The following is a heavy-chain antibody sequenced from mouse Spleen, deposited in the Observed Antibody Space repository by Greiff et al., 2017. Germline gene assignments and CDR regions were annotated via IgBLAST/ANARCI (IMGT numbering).Heavy chain of an antibody. J-gene: IGHJ2*01. V-gene: IGHV5-15*01. D-gene: IGHD1-1*01. CDR2: ISNLAYSI. CDR1: GFTFSDYG. Sequence: EVHLVESGGGLVKPGGSLKLSCAASGFTFSDYGMAWVRQAPGKGPEWVAFISNLAYSIYYADTVTGRFTISRENAKNTLYLEMSSLRSEDTAMYYCARLLRPYYFDYWGQGTTLTVSS. CDR3: ARLLRPYYFDY.